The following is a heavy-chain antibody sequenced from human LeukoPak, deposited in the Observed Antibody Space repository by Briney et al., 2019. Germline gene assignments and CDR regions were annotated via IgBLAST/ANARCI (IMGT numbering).Heavy chain of an antibody. J-gene: IGHJ5*02. CDR3: ARRGLHYYYDSSGNNWFDP. D-gene: IGHD3-22*01. CDR1: GGSISSSSYY. CDR2: IYYSGST. Sequence: PSETLSLTCTVSGGSISSSSYYWGWIRQPPGKGLEWIGSIYYSGSTYYNPSLKSRVTISVDTSKNQFSLKLSSVTAADTAVYYCARRGLHYYYDSSGNNWFDPWGQGTLVTVSS. V-gene: IGHV4-39*01.